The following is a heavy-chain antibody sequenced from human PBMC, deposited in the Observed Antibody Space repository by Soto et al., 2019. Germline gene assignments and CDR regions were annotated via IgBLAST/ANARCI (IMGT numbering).Heavy chain of an antibody. J-gene: IGHJ4*02. CDR2: IIPLFGTP. CDR3: ARDRDDYGSGNYYNHIDF. D-gene: IGHD3-10*01. V-gene: IGHV1-69*01. CDR1: GGIFSTYA. Sequence: QVQLVQSGAEVKKPGSSVKVSCKASGGIFSTYAISWLRQAPGQGLEWMGGIIPLFGTPNYAQRFQGRVTITADGSTSTAYIELSRLRSEDTAVYYCARDRDDYGSGNYYNHIDFWGQGTLVTVSS.